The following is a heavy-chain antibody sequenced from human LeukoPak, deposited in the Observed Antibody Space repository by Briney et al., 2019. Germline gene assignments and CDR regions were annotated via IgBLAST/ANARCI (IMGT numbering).Heavy chain of an antibody. CDR1: GGSISSSSYY. Sequence: SETLSLTCTVSGGSISSSSYYWGWIRQPPGKGLEWIGSIYYSGSTYYNPFLKSRVTISVDTSKNQFSLKLSSVTAADTAVYYCARPRTVAHLFDYWGQGTLVTVSS. V-gene: IGHV4-39*01. J-gene: IGHJ4*02. CDR3: ARPRTVAHLFDY. CDR2: IYYSGST. D-gene: IGHD6-19*01.